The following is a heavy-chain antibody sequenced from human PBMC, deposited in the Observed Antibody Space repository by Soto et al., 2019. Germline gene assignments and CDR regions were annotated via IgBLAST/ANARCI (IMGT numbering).Heavy chain of an antibody. V-gene: IGHV1-8*01. D-gene: IGHD2-15*01. J-gene: IGHJ3*02. Sequence: GASVKVSCKASGYTFTSYDINWVRQATGQGLEWMGWMNPNSGNTGYAQKFQGRVTMTRNTSISTAYMELSSLRSEDTAVYYCASILGYCSGGSRYSGRDDAFDIWAQGTMVTVSS. CDR2: MNPNSGNT. CDR1: GYTFTSYD. CDR3: ASILGYCSGGSRYSGRDDAFDI.